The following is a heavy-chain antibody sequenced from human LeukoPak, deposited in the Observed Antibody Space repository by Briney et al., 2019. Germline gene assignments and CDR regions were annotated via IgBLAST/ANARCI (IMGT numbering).Heavy chain of an antibody. Sequence: SETLSLTCNVSGGSISSYYWSWIRQPPGQGLEWIGYIHNSGITNYNPSLKSRVTISVDTSKNQFSLKLSSVTAADTAVYYCARDRYYYDSSGTRWFDPWGQGTLVTVSS. CDR1: GGSISSYY. CDR2: IHNSGIT. CDR3: ARDRYYYDSSGTRWFDP. J-gene: IGHJ5*02. V-gene: IGHV4-59*01. D-gene: IGHD3-22*01.